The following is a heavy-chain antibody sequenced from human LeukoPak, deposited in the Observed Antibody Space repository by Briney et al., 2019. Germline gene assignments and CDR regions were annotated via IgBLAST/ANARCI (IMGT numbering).Heavy chain of an antibody. D-gene: IGHD5-12*01. Sequence: GGSLRLSCAASGFTFSSYAMHWVRQAPGKGLEWVAVISYDGGNKYYADSVKGRFTISRDNSKNTLYLQTNSLRAEDTAVYYCAREEGGYSGYDSVDYWGQGTLVTVSS. CDR1: GFTFSSYA. CDR2: ISYDGGNK. CDR3: AREEGGYSGYDSVDY. V-gene: IGHV3-30*04. J-gene: IGHJ4*02.